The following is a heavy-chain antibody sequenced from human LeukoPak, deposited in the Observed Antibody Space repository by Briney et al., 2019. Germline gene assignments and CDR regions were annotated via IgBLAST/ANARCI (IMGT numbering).Heavy chain of an antibody. CDR3: ARVATDGGGFDP. J-gene: IGHJ5*02. CDR1: GFTFNTYT. CDR2: ITGSGTTI. D-gene: IGHD3-16*01. Sequence: GGSLRLSCAASGFTFNTYTMSWVRQAPGKGLEWVSAITGSGTTIYYADSVKGRFIISRDNAKDSLYLQMNSLRAEDTAVYYCARVATDGGGFDPWGQGTLVTVSS. V-gene: IGHV3-48*01.